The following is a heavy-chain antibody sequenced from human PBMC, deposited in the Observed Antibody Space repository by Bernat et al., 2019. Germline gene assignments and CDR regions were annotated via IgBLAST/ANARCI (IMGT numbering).Heavy chain of an antibody. CDR2: ISSSSSHI. D-gene: IGHD3-16*01. Sequence: EVQLLESGGGLVKPGGSLRLSCAASGFTFSSYSMSWVRQAPGKGLEWISYISSSSSHIFYADSVKGRFTISRDNAKNSLYLQMNSLRAEDTAVYYCARDLGELSFDYWGQGTMVTVSS. J-gene: IGHJ4*02. CDR1: GFTFSSYS. V-gene: IGHV3-21*05. CDR3: ARDLGELSFDY.